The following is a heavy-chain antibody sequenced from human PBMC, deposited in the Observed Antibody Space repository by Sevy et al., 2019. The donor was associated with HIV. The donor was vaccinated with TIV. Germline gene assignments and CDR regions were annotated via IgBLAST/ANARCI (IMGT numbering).Heavy chain of an antibody. CDR3: ARSTSTTDYWRHDSHIDV. CDR2: INHRGVT. J-gene: IGHJ6*03. D-gene: IGHD1-1*01. Sequence: SETLSLTCAVSGGSFSDYFWAWIRQPPATGLEWIGAINHRGVTNYNPSLKTRVSMSAVPSRSQFSLKLTSVTAADTGIYYCARSTSTTDYWRHDSHIDVWGKGTSVTVSS. CDR1: GGSFSDYF. V-gene: IGHV4-34*01.